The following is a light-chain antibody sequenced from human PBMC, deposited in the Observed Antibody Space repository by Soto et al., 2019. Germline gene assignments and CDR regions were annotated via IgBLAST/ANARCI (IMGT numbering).Light chain of an antibody. CDR3: QQYHTDWT. Sequence: DIQLTQSPSTLSASLGAAVTITCRASESIDNWLAWYQQKPGKAPKLLIFAASTLVRGVPSRFSGRGSGTEFTLTISSLQADDYATFYCQQYHTDWTFGQGTKVDIK. V-gene: IGKV1-5*01. J-gene: IGKJ1*01. CDR2: AAS. CDR1: ESIDNW.